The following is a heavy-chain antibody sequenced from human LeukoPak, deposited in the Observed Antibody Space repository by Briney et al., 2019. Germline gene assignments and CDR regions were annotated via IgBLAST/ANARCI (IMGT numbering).Heavy chain of an antibody. CDR3: TRSGGYYYHYGMDV. D-gene: IGHD5-12*01. Sequence: GRSLRLSCAASGFTFSSYAMHWVRQAPGKGLEWVAVISYDGSNKYYADSVKGRFTISRDNSKNTLYLQMNSLRAEDTAVYYCTRSGGYYYHYGMDVWGQGTTVTVSS. J-gene: IGHJ6*02. CDR1: GFTFSSYA. V-gene: IGHV3-30*04. CDR2: ISYDGSNK.